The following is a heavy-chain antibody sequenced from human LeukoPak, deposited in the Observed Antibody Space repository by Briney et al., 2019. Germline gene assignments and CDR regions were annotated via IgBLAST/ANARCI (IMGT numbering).Heavy chain of an antibody. CDR2: IYYSGST. D-gene: IGHD3-10*01. CDR3: ARDLSGVRGVNDAFDI. V-gene: IGHV4-61*01. CDR1: GGSVSSGSYY. Sequence: SETLSLTCTVSGGSVSSGSYYWSWIRQPPGKGLEWIGYIYYSGSTNYNPSLKSRVTISVDTSKNQFSLKLSSVTAADTAVYYCARDLSGVRGVNDAFDIWGQGTMVTVSS. J-gene: IGHJ3*02.